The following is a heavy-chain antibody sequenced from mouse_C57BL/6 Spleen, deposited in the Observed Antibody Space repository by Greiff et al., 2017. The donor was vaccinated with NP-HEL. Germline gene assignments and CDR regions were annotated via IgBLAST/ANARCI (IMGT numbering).Heavy chain of an antibody. CDR3: AREGGYYGNYGYFDY. J-gene: IGHJ2*01. V-gene: IGHV5-4*01. D-gene: IGHD2-1*01. Sequence: EVKLMESGGGLVKPGGSLKLSCAASGFTFSSYAMSWVRQTPEKRLEWVATISDGGSYTYYPDNVKGRFTISRDNAKNNLYLQMSHLKSEDTAMYYCAREGGYYGNYGYFDYWGQGTTLTVSS. CDR1: GFTFSSYA. CDR2: ISDGGSYT.